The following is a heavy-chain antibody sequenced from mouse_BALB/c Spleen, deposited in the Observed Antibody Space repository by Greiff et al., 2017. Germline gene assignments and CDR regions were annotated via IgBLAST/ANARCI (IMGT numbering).Heavy chain of an antibody. CDR3: ARSPHYYGSSQFAY. CDR2: ISYSGST. CDR1: GYSITSDYA. Sequence: EVMLVESGPGLVKPSQSLSLTCTVTGYSITSDYAWNWIRQFPGNKLEWMGYISYSGSTSYNPSLKSRISITRDTSKNQFFLQLNSVTTEDTATYYCARSPHYYGSSQFAYWGQGTLVTVSA. J-gene: IGHJ3*01. D-gene: IGHD1-1*01. V-gene: IGHV3-2*02.